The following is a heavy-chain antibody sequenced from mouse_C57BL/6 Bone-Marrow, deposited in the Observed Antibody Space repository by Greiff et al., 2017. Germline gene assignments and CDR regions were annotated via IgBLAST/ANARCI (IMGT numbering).Heavy chain of an antibody. J-gene: IGHJ4*01. Sequence: EVQVVESEGGLVQPGSSMKLSCTASGFTFSDYYMAWVRQVPEKGLEWVANINYDGSSTYYLDSLKSRFIISRDNAKIILYLQRSSLKSEDTATYYCARGGWYYARDYWGQGTSVTVSS. CDR3: ARGGWYYARDY. CDR1: GFTFSDYY. V-gene: IGHV5-16*01. CDR2: INYDGSST. D-gene: IGHD1-2*01.